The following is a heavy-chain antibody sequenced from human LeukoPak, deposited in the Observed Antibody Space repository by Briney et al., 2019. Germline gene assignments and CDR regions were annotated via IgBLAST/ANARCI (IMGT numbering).Heavy chain of an antibody. D-gene: IGHD5-18*01. V-gene: IGHV1-18*01. J-gene: IGHJ6*02. CDR2: IGTYNGNT. CDR3: ARDQLGDSYGYNYYGMDV. Sequence: GASVKVSCKASGYTFTSYGISWVRQAPGQGLEWMGWIGTYNGNTNYAQKLQGRVTMTTDTSTSTAYMELRSLRSDDTAVYYCARDQLGDSYGYNYYGMDVWGQGTTVTVSS. CDR1: GYTFTSYG.